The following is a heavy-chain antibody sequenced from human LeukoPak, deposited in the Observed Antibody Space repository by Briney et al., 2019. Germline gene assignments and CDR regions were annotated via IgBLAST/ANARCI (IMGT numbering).Heavy chain of an antibody. CDR1: GGSISSGNW. CDR3: ARSAPGRAAPFDY. Sequence: PSETLSLTCAVSGGSISSGNWWSWVRQPPGKGLEWIGEIYHSGSTNYNPSLKSRVTISVDNSKNQFSLKLTSVTAADTAVYYCARSAPGRAAPFDYWGQGTQVTVSS. J-gene: IGHJ4*02. CDR2: IYHSGST. D-gene: IGHD6-13*01. V-gene: IGHV4-4*02.